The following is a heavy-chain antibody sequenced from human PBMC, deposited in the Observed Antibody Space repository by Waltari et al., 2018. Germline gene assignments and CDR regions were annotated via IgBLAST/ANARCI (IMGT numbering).Heavy chain of an antibody. CDR3: ASLAYCSSTSCQSLDY. D-gene: IGHD2-2*01. CDR1: GYTFTGYY. Sequence: QVQLVQSGAEVKKPGASVTVSCKASGYTFTGYYMHWVRQAPGQGLGWMGRTNPTVGGTNYAQKCQGRVTMTRDTSISTAYMELGRLRSDDTAVYYCASLAYCSSTSCQSLDYWGQGTLVTVSS. J-gene: IGHJ4*02. V-gene: IGHV1-2*06. CDR2: TNPTVGGT.